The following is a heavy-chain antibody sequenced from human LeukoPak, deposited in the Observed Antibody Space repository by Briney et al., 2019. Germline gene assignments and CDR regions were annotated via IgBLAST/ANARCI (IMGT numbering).Heavy chain of an antibody. CDR1: GGSISSYY. CDR3: ARDLGYCSGDSCYHYLDY. Sequence: SETLSLTCTVSGGSISSYYWSWIRQPAGKGLEWIGRIYTSGSTNYNPSLKSRVTMSVDTSKNQFSLKLISVTAADTAVYYCARDLGYCSGDSCYHYLDYWAREPWSPSPQ. D-gene: IGHD2-15*01. CDR2: IYTSGST. J-gene: IGHJ4*02. V-gene: IGHV4-4*07.